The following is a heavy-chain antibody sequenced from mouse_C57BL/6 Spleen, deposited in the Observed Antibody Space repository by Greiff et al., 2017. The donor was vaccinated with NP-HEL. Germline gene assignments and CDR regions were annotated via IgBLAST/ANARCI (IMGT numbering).Heavy chain of an antibody. CDR2: IYPGNSDT. D-gene: IGHD2-1*01. Sequence: VQLQQSGTVLARPGASVKMSCKTSGYTFTSYWMHWVKQRPGQGLEWIGAIYPGNSDTSYNQKFKGKAKLTAVTSASTAYMELSSLTNEDSAVYYCTRRVYGNYVYFDYWGQGTTLTVSS. CDR1: GYTFTSYW. CDR3: TRRVYGNYVYFDY. V-gene: IGHV1-5*01. J-gene: IGHJ2*01.